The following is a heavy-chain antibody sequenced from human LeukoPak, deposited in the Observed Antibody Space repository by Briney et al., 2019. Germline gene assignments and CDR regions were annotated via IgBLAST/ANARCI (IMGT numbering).Heavy chain of an antibody. CDR2: IIPILGIA. J-gene: IGHJ4*02. CDR3: ARIFNSGSYSFDY. V-gene: IGHV1-69*04. Sequence: SVKVSCKASGGTFSSYAISWVRQAPGQGLEWMGRIIPILGIANYEQKFQGRVTITADKSTSTAYMELSSLRSEDTAVYYCARIFNSGSYSFDYWGQGTLVTVSS. CDR1: GGTFSSYA. D-gene: IGHD1-26*01.